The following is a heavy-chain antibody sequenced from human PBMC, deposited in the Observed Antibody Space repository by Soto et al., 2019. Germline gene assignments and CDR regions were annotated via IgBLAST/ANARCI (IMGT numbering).Heavy chain of an antibody. CDR3: AQVPRYTVTPPDDY. Sequence: QVQLVESGGGVVQPGRSLRLSCVASGFIFGSYGMHWVRQAPGEGLEWVAVISYDGTNKYYADSVKGRFTISRDNSKNTLCLQMNSLRAEDTAVYYCAQVPRYTVTPPDDYWGQGTLVTVSS. D-gene: IGHD4-17*01. CDR1: GFIFGSYG. J-gene: IGHJ4*02. V-gene: IGHV3-30*18. CDR2: ISYDGTNK.